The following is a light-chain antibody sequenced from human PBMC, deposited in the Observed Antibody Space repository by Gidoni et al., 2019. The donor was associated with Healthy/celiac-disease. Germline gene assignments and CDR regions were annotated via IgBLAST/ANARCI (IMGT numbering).Light chain of an antibody. CDR1: QSISSY. V-gene: IGKV1-39*01. CDR2: AAS. J-gene: IGKJ1*01. Sequence: DIQMTQYPSSLSASVGDRVTITCRASQSISSYLNFYQQKPGKAPKLLIYAASSLQSWVPSRFSGSGSGTDFTLTISSLQPEDFATYYCQQSYSTPVTFXQXTKVEIK. CDR3: QQSYSTPVT.